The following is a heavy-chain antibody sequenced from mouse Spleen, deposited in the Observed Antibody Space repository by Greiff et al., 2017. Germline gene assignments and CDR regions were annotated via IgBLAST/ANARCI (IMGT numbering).Heavy chain of an antibody. CDR3: AKFSRAYYRYDGFDY. CDR2: ILPGSGST. J-gene: IGHJ2*01. CDR1: GYTFSSYW. D-gene: IGHD2-14*01. V-gene: IGHV1-9*01. Sequence: QVQLKQSGAELMKPGASVKISCKATGYTFSSYWIEWVKQRPGHGLEWIGEILPGSGSTNYNEKFKGKATFTADTSSNTAYMQLSSLTSEDSAVYYCAKFSRAYYRYDGFDYWGQGTTLTVSS.